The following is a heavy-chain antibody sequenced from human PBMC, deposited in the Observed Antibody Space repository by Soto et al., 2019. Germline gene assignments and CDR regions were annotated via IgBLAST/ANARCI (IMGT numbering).Heavy chain of an antibody. V-gene: IGHV1-46*01. CDR1: GYTFTSYF. Sequence: QVQLVQSGAEVKKPGASVKVSCKASGYTFTSYFLHWVRQAPGQGLEWMGIINPSGRSTNYAQKFQGXXTXTXXTSTSTVYMELSSLRSEDTAVYYCARDRGGNWFDPWGQGTLVTVSS. CDR3: ARDRGGNWFDP. CDR2: INPSGRST. J-gene: IGHJ5*02.